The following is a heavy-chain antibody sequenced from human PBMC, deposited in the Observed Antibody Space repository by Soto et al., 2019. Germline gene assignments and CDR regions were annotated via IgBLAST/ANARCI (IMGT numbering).Heavy chain of an antibody. CDR2: IYSGSGGNT. CDR3: ARAITVAAIFDD. V-gene: IGHV3-53*01. CDR1: GFIVSSNY. Sequence: EVQLVESGGGLIQPGGSLRLSCAASGFIVSSNYMSWVRQDPGKGLEWVTVIYSGSGGNTFYADSVKGRFTISRDNSKNTVYLQMNSLRAEDTAVYYCARAITVAAIFDDWGQGTLVTVSS. J-gene: IGHJ4*02. D-gene: IGHD6-19*01.